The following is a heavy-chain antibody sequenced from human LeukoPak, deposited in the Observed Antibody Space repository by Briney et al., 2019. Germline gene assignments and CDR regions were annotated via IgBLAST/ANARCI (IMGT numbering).Heavy chain of an antibody. J-gene: IGHJ3*02. Sequence: GESLRIYCKGSGYSLTSYWMSWVRQMPGKGLEWMGRIDPSDSYTNYSPSFQGHVTISADKSISTAYLQWSSLKASDTAMYYCARRYYDILTGLWYAFDMWGQGTMVTVSS. V-gene: IGHV5-10-1*01. CDR3: ARRYYDILTGLWYAFDM. CDR2: IDPSDSYT. D-gene: IGHD3-9*01. CDR1: GYSLTSYW.